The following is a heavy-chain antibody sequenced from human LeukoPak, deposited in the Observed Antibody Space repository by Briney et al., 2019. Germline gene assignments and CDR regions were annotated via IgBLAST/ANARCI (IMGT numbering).Heavy chain of an antibody. CDR2: IIPISSTA. CDR3: ARERGEMATIADAFDI. J-gene: IGHJ3*02. D-gene: IGHD5-24*01. Sequence: SVKVSCKASGGTFSISAISWVRQGPGQGLELMGGIIPISSTATHAQKFQGRVTITTDESTSTAYMELSSLRSEDTAVYYCARERGEMATIADAFDIWGQGKMVTVYS. V-gene: IGHV1-69*05. CDR1: GGTFSISA.